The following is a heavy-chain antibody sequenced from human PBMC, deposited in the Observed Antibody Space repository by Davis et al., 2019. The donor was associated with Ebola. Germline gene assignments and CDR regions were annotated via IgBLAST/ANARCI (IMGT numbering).Heavy chain of an antibody. V-gene: IGHV3-30*03. CDR2: ISHDGSNT. J-gene: IGHJ3*02. CDR3: PYYGDYGDGFEI. D-gene: IGHD4-17*01. Sequence: PGGSLRLSCAASGFTFSSFGMHWVRQAPGKGLEWVAVISHDGSNTHYADSVRGRFTISRDNSKNTVYLHMNSLRAEDTAVYYCPYYGDYGDGFEIWGQGTVVTVSS. CDR1: GFTFSSFG.